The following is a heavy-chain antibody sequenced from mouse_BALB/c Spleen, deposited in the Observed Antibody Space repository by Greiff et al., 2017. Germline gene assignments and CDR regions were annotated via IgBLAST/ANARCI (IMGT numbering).Heavy chain of an antibody. D-gene: IGHD3-1*01. Sequence: QVQLQQSGAELAKPGASVKMSCKASGYTFTSYWMHWVKQRPGQGLEWIGYINPSTGYTEYNQKFKDKATLTADKSSSTAYMQLSSLTSEDSAVCYCARSGDYFDYWGQGTTLTVSS. CDR3: ARSGDYFDY. V-gene: IGHV1-7*01. CDR2: INPSTGYT. CDR1: GYTFTSYW. J-gene: IGHJ2*01.